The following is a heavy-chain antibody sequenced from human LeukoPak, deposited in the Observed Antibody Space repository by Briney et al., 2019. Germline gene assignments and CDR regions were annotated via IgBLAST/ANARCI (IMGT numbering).Heavy chain of an antibody. CDR1: GGSISSYY. CDR2: IYTSGST. J-gene: IGHJ4*02. V-gene: IGHV4-4*09. D-gene: IGHD6-13*01. Sequence: SETLSLTCTVSGGSISSYYWSWIRQPPGKGLEWIGYIYTSGSTNYNPSLKSRVTISVDTSKNQFSLKLSSVTAADTAVYYCARHPGGVAAASSWYYFDYWGQGTLVTVSS. CDR3: ARHPGGVAAASSWYYFDY.